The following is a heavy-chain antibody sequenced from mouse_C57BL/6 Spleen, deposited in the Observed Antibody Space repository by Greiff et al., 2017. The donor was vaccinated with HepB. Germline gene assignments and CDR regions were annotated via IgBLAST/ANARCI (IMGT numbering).Heavy chain of an antibody. CDR3: ARSRQLRTFDY. CDR1: GYTFTSYW. V-gene: IGHV1-61*01. J-gene: IGHJ2*01. CDR2: IYPSDSET. D-gene: IGHD3-2*02. Sequence: VQLQHPGAELVRPGSSVKLSCKASGYTFTSYWMDWVKQRPGQGLEWIGNIYPSDSETHYNQKFKDKATLTVDKSSSTAYMQLSSLTSEDSAVYYCARSRQLRTFDYWGQGTTLTVSS.